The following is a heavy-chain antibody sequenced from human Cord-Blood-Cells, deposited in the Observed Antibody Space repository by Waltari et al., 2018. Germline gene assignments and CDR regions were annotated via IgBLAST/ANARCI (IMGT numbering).Heavy chain of an antibody. CDR2: IGYSGST. CDR1: GGSISSSSYY. D-gene: IGHD3-22*01. CDR3: ASTAPYYYDSSGYYYFDY. V-gene: IGHV4-39*01. Sequence: QLQLQESGPGLVKPSETLSLTCTVSGGSISSSSYYWGWIRQPPGKGLEWIGSIGYSGSTYSNPSLNIRVTIALDTSKNQFSLKLSSVTAADTAVYYCASTAPYYYDSSGYYYFDYWGQGTLVTVSS. J-gene: IGHJ4*02.